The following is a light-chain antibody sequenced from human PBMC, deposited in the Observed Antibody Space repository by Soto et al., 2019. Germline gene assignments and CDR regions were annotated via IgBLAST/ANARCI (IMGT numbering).Light chain of an antibody. CDR1: QSVSSC. Sequence: EIVLTQSPATRSLSPGERATLSCRASQSVSSCLAWYQQKPGQAPRLLIYDASNRATGIPARFSGSGSGTDFTLTISSLEPEDFAVYYCQQRSNWPPTFGPGTKVDIK. CDR3: QQRSNWPPT. J-gene: IGKJ3*01. V-gene: IGKV3-11*01. CDR2: DAS.